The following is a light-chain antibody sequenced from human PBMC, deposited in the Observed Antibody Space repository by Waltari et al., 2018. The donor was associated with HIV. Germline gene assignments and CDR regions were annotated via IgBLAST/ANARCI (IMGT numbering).Light chain of an antibody. CDR3: QTWDTGPWV. CDR2: LNNDGSH. J-gene: IGLJ3*02. Sequence: QLILTQSPSASASLGASVKPPCTLSSGHSTYAIAWPQHQPAKGPRFLMKLNNDGSHTRGDGIPDRFSGSSSGAERYLTISSLQSEDEADYYCQTWDTGPWVFGGGTKLTVL. CDR1: SGHSTYA. V-gene: IGLV4-69*01.